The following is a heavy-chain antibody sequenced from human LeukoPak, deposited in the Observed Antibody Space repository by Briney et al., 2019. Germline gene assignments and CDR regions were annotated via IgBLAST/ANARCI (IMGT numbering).Heavy chain of an antibody. Sequence: PSETLSLTCIVSGGSISGHYWSWIRQPPGKGLEWIGYIHDSGIIHYSPSLNSRVTVSVDTSKNQFSLDLSSVTAADTAAYYCARHGQTPRGSYAEDYWGQGTLVTVSS. CDR3: ARHGQTPRGSYAEDY. CDR1: GGSISGHY. D-gene: IGHD1-26*01. J-gene: IGHJ4*02. V-gene: IGHV4-59*08. CDR2: IHDSGII.